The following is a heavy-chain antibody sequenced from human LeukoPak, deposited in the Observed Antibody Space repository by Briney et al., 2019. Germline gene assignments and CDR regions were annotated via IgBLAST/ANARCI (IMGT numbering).Heavy chain of an antibody. D-gene: IGHD5-18*01. CDR3: ARGEIWLPFDY. CDR1: GFTFSNYA. CDR2: LSGSGTKT. Sequence: GGSLRLSCVASGFTFSNYAMSWVRQAPGMGLEWVSALSGSGTKTYYADSMKGRFTISRDNSKTTLYLQVNSLRAEDTAVYYCARGEIWLPFDYWGQGTLVTVSS. J-gene: IGHJ4*02. V-gene: IGHV3-23*01.